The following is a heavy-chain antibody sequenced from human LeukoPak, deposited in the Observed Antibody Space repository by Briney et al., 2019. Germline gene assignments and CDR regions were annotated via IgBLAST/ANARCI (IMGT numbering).Heavy chain of an antibody. CDR1: GYTFTSYY. CDR3: AYIVVVPAIADY. J-gene: IGHJ4*02. D-gene: IGHD2-2*01. CDR2: INPSGGST. V-gene: IGHV1-46*03. Sequence: ASVKVSCKASGYTFTSYYMHWVRQAPGQGLEWMGIINPSGGSTSYAQKFQGRVTMTRDTSTSTVYMELSSLRSEDTAVYYCAYIVVVPAIADYWGQGTLVTVSS.